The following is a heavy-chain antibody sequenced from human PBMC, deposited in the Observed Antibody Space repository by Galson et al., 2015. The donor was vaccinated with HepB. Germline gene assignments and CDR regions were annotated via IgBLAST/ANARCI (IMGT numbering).Heavy chain of an antibody. CDR3: ARDLLSTYYDSKADAFDI. CDR1: GFTFSSYG. CDR2: IWYDGSNK. J-gene: IGHJ3*02. V-gene: IGHV3-33*08. Sequence: SLRLSCAASGFTFSSYGMHWVRQAPGKRLEWVAVIWYDGSNKYYAGSVKGRFTISRDNSKNTLYLQMNSLRAEDTAVYYCARDLLSTYYDSKADAFDIWGQGTMVTVSS. D-gene: IGHD3-22*01.